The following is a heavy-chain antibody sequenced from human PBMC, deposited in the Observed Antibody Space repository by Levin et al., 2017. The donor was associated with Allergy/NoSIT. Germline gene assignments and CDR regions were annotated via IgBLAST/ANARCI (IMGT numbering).Heavy chain of an antibody. J-gene: IGHJ4*02. V-gene: IGHV3-23*01. D-gene: IGHD3-22*01. Sequence: GESLKISCAASGFAFSSYAMNWVRQAPGKGLEWVSGISGNGGGTYYADSVQGRFTISRDNSKKTLYLQMHSLRAEDTAVYFCAKGGYYSDNSASPQLAKTFDCWGQGPLLTVSS. CDR1: GFAFSSYA. CDR3: AKGGYYSDNSASPQLAKTFDC. CDR2: ISGNGGGT.